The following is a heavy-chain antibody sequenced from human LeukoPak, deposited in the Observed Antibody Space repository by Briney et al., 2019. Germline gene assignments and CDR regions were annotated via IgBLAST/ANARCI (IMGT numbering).Heavy chain of an antibody. D-gene: IGHD2-2*01. CDR3: ARDPTAYCSSPSCHYYYYYMDV. V-gene: IGHV1-2*06. Sequence: SVKVSCKASGGTFSSYAISWVRQAPGQGLEWMGRINPNSGGTNYAQKFQGRVTMTRDASISTAYMELSRLRSDDTAVYYCARDPTAYCSSPSCHYYYYYMDVWGKGTTVTVSS. CDR2: INPNSGGT. CDR1: GGTFSSYA. J-gene: IGHJ6*03.